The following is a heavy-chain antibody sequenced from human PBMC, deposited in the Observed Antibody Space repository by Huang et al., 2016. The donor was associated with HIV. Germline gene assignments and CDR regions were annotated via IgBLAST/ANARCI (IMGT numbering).Heavy chain of an antibody. CDR2: IIPIFGTA. V-gene: IGHV1-69*13. J-gene: IGHJ4*02. D-gene: IGHD3-22*01. Sequence: SSVKVSCKASGGTFSSYAISWVRQAPGQGLAWMGGIIPIFGTANYAQKFQGRVTITADESTSTAYMELSSLRSEDTAVYYCARARGYYDSSVSYYFDYWGQGTLVTVSS. CDR1: GGTFSSYA. CDR3: ARARGYYDSSVSYYFDY.